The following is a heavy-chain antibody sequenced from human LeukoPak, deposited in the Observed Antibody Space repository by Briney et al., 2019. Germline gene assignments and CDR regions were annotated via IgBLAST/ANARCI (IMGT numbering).Heavy chain of an antibody. CDR3: ATTRAIRGYNLDY. CDR1: GFTFSSYS. J-gene: IGHJ4*02. V-gene: IGHV3-21*01. Sequence: GGSLRLSCAASGFTFSSYSMNWVRQAPGKGLEWVSSISSSSSYIYYADSVKGRFTISRDNAKNSLYLQMNSLRAEDTAVYYCATTRAIRGYNLDYLGQGTLVTVSS. CDR2: ISSSSSYI. D-gene: IGHD1-1*01.